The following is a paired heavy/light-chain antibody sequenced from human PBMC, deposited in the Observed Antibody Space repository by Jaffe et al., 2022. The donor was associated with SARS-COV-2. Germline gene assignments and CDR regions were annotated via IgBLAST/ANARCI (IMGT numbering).Light chain of an antibody. J-gene: IGLJ3*02. Sequence: QSALTQPASVSGSPGQSITISCSGTSSDVGGHNSVSWYQQHPDKAPKLLIYDVTNRPSGVSNRFSGSKSGNTASLTISGLQAEDEADYYCSSYRTGSTVEFGGGTKLTVL. V-gene: IGLV2-14*01. CDR2: DVT. CDR1: SSDVGGHNS. CDR3: SSYRTGSTVE.
Heavy chain of an antibody. D-gene: IGHD5-12*01. Sequence: EVQLLESGGGLGQPGGSLRLSCAASGFTFSSQAMSWVRQTPGKGLEWVTGISPGSSDKYYADSVKGRFTISRDNSKNTLYLQMNSLRAEDTAVYYCAKMGQSSTGWLRNFDYWGQGTLVTVSS. J-gene: IGHJ4*02. CDR2: ISPGSSDK. CDR1: GFTFSSQA. CDR3: AKMGQSSTGWLRNFDY. V-gene: IGHV3-23*01.